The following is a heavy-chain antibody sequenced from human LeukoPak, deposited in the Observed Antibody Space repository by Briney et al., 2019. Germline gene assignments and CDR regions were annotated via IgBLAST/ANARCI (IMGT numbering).Heavy chain of an antibody. J-gene: IGHJ4*02. CDR3: ARDIGITGTTIFVY. Sequence: GGSLRLSCVASGFTFGYYGMSWIRQAPGKGLEWVSGISWNADSTGHADSVKGRFTISRDNAKNSLYLQMDSLRAEDTALYYCARDIGITGTTIFVYWGQGTPVTVS. D-gene: IGHD1-7*01. CDR2: ISWNADST. CDR1: GFTFGYYG. V-gene: IGHV3-20*04.